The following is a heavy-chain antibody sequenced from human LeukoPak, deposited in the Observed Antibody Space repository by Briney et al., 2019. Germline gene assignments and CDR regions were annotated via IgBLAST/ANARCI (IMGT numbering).Heavy chain of an antibody. D-gene: IGHD5-18*01. J-gene: IGHJ4*02. V-gene: IGHV3-23*01. CDR1: GFAFSNYG. Sequence: PGGSLRLSCAASGFAFSNYGINWVRQAPGKGLEWVSGITGSGVTTYYADSVKGRFTISRDNSKNTVYLQMDSLRAEDTAIYYCAKARAWIQFWCWGQGTLVSVRS. CDR3: AKARAWIQFWC. CDR2: ITGSGVTT.